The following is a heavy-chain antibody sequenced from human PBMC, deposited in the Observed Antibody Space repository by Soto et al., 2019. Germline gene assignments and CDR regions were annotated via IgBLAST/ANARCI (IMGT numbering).Heavy chain of an antibody. V-gene: IGHV3-23*01. CDR2: ITADGVGT. D-gene: IGHD6-19*01. Sequence: GGSLRLSCTAYGFSFSSYNMNWVLQAPGKGLEWISIITADGVGTFYADSVKGRFTISRDNSKNTLYLQMDNLRAEDTALYDCAKDRGGSGWPEVDCWGQGTQVTV. CDR3: AKDRGGSGWPEVDC. J-gene: IGHJ4*02. CDR1: GFSFSSYN.